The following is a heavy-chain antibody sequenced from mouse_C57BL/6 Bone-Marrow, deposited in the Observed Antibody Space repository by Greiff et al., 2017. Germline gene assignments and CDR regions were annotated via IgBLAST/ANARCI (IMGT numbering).Heavy chain of an antibody. V-gene: IGHV1-7*01. CDR2: INPGSGYT. CDR3: ASLSAMAY. Sequence: VQLLQSGAGLAKPGASVKLSCEASGFTFSGYYMYWVNQRPGQGLEWIGYINPGSGYTKYQEKVKDKATLTADKANSTVYLQLSRLTSEDTAVYYCASLSAMAYWGQGTLVTVSA. J-gene: IGHJ3*01. CDR1: GFTFSGYY. D-gene: IGHD1-1*02.